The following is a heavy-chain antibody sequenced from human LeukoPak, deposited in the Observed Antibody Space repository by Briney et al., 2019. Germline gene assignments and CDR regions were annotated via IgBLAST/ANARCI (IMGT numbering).Heavy chain of an antibody. D-gene: IGHD3-3*01. V-gene: IGHV4-4*07. Sequence: PSETLSLTCTVSGGSISSHYWSWFRQPAGKGLEWFGRLYTGGSTNYNPSLKSRVTMSVDTSKKQFSLKLSSVTAADTAVYYCARYDFWSGYYYMDVWGKGTTVTVSS. CDR1: GGSISSHY. CDR2: LYTGGST. CDR3: ARYDFWSGYYYMDV. J-gene: IGHJ6*03.